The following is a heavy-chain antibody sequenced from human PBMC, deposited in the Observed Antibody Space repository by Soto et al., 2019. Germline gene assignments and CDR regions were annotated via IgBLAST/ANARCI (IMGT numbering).Heavy chain of an antibody. CDR1: GYTFTSYG. Sequence: ASVKVSCKASGYTFTSYGISWVRQAPGQGLEWMGWISAYNGNTNYAQKLQGRVTMTTDTSTSTAYMELRSLRSDDTAVYYCARLRTYYDSSGPLDYWGQGTLVTVSS. CDR2: ISAYNGNT. J-gene: IGHJ4*02. V-gene: IGHV1-18*01. D-gene: IGHD3-22*01. CDR3: ARLRTYYDSSGPLDY.